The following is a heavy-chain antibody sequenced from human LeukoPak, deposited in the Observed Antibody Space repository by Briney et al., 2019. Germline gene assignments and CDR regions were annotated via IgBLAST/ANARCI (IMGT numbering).Heavy chain of an antibody. V-gene: IGHV4-34*01. CDR1: GGSISSYH. CDR3: ARGQARRCSSTSCYRRGGWFDP. Sequence: PSETLSLTCTVSGGSISSYHWSWIRQPPGKGLEWIGEINHSGSTNYNPSLKSRVTISVDTSKNQLSLKLSSVTAADTAVYYCARGQARRCSSTSCYRRGGWFDPGGQGTLVTVSS. CDR2: INHSGST. D-gene: IGHD2-2*01. J-gene: IGHJ5*02.